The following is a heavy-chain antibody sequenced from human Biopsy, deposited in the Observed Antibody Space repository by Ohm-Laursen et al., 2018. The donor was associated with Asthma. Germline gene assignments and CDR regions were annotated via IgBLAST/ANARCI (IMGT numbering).Heavy chain of an antibody. J-gene: IGHJ4*02. V-gene: IGHV3-30*18. CDR3: AKRRGYSSHDFDY. CDR2: ISYDGNHK. CDR1: GFMLRSFG. D-gene: IGHD5-12*01. Sequence: SLRLSCTASGFMLRSFGMHWVRQAPGKGLEWVAVISYDGNHKFYEDSVKGRFTISRDNSKNTLYLQMNSLRTEDTADYYCAKRRGYSSHDFDYWGQGTLVIVSS.